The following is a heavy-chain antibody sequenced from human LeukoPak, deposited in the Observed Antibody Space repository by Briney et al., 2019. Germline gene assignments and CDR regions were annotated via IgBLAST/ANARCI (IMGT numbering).Heavy chain of an antibody. V-gene: IGHV3-23*01. CDR2: ISLIGGST. D-gene: IGHD2-2*01. Sequence: GGSLRLSCAASGFTFSSYAMSWVRQPPGKGLEWVSTISLIGGSTYYADSVKGRFTISRDNSKNTVYLQMNSLRADDTAVYFCSADTEARYGSKWPFDYWGRGTLVTVSA. CDR3: SADTEARYGSKWPFDY. CDR1: GFTFSSYA. J-gene: IGHJ4*02.